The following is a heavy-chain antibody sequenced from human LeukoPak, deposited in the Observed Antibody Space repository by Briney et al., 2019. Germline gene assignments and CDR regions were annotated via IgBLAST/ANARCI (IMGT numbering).Heavy chain of an antibody. J-gene: IGHJ4*02. CDR3: ARAFWVGRRFDF. CDR1: GGSFSGYY. V-gene: IGHV4-34*01. D-gene: IGHD7-27*01. Sequence: PSETLSLTCAVYGGSFSGYYWSWIRQPPGKGLEWIGEINHSGSTNYNPSLKSRVTISVDTSKNQFSLKLSSVTAADTAVYYCARAFWVGRRFDFWGQGTLVTVSS. CDR2: INHSGST.